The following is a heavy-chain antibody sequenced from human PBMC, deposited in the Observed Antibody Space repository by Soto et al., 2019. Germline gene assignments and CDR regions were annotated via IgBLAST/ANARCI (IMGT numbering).Heavy chain of an antibody. D-gene: IGHD4-17*01. CDR3: ARAWDRGLRPQDS. J-gene: IGHJ4*02. CDR2: ISPNSNYI. Sequence: EVHLVESGGGLVTPGGSLRLSCAASGFTFTTYSMNWVRQAPGKGLEWVSFISPNSNYIYYADSVKGRFTISRDNAKNSLYLQMYSLRADDTDVYFCARAWDRGLRPQDSWGQGTMVTVSS. CDR1: GFTFTTYS. V-gene: IGHV3-21*01.